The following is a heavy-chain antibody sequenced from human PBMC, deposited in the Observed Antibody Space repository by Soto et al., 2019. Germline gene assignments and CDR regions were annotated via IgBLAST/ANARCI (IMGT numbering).Heavy chain of an antibody. Sequence: QVQLVQSGAEVKKPGSSVKVSCKASGGTFSSYAISWVRQAPGQGLEWMGGIIPIFGTANYAQKFQGRVTITADESTSTAYMELSSLRSEDTAVYYYARDFELQLERRSGLYYYGMDVWGQGTTVTVSS. V-gene: IGHV1-69*12. CDR1: GGTFSSYA. CDR3: ARDFELQLERRSGLYYYGMDV. CDR2: IIPIFGTA. J-gene: IGHJ6*02. D-gene: IGHD1-1*01.